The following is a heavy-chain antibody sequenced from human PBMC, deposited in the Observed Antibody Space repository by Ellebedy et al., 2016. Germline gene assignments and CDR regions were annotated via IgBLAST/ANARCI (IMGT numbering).Heavy chain of an antibody. CDR2: VSYSGNT. D-gene: IGHD2-8*01. J-gene: IGHJ4*02. CDR3: AKYYCPNGVCYHFDY. Sequence: SETLSLTCSVSGDSISSYYWNWIRQPPGKGLEWIGYVSYSGNTNYNPFLKSRVTLSVDTSNSQLSLKLSAVTAADTAVYYCAKYYCPNGVCYHFDYWGRGTLVTVSS. CDR1: GDSISSYY. V-gene: IGHV4-59*01.